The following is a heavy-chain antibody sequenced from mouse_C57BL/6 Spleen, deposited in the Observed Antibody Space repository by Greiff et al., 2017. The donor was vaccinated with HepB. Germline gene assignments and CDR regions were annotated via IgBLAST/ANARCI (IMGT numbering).Heavy chain of an antibody. Sequence: EVMLVESEGGLVQPGSSMKLSCTASGFTFSDYYMAWVRQVPEKGLEWVANINYDGSSTYYLDSLKSRFIISRDNAKNILYLQMSSLKYEDTATYYCASLDSSGFAYWGQGTLVTVSA. D-gene: IGHD3-2*01. V-gene: IGHV5-16*01. J-gene: IGHJ3*01. CDR1: GFTFSDYY. CDR2: INYDGSST. CDR3: ASLDSSGFAY.